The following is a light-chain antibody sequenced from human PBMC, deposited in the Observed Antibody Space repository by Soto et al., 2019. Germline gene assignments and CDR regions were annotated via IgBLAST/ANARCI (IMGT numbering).Light chain of an antibody. CDR3: SSFTTSRLYV. Sequence: ALAQPASVSGSPGQSITISCTGTSSDVGAYNYVSWYQQYPGKAPKLMIYGVTNRPSGVSNRFSGSKSGLTASLTISGLQAEDEADYYCSSFTTSRLYVFGPGTKVTVL. V-gene: IGLV2-14*01. CDR2: GVT. J-gene: IGLJ1*01. CDR1: SSDVGAYNY.